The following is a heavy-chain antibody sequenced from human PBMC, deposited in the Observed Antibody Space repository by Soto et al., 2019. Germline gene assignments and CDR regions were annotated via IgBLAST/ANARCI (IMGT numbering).Heavy chain of an antibody. J-gene: IGHJ4*02. CDR3: AAEIYSGGNCCHFDY. V-gene: IGHV1-58*01. Sequence: VKGACKTSGFSLSNSAVQWVRQARGQRLEWIGWIIVGSGNTNYLQNLQGRITITRDTSTSTAYMELSSLTSEDTAVYYCAAEIYSGGNCCHFDYWGQGTPVTVSS. D-gene: IGHD2-21*02. CDR2: IIVGSGNT. CDR1: GFSLSNSA.